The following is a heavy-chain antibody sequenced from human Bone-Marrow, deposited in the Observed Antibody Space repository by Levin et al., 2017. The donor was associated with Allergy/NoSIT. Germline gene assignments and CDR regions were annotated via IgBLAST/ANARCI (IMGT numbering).Heavy chain of an antibody. Sequence: PGGSLRLSCAASGFTFSSYGMHWVRQAPGKGLEWVAVIWYDGSNKYYADSVKGRFTISRDNSKNTLYLQMNSLRAEDTAVYYCARDGEYSSGWTEYYFDYWGQGTLVTVSS. CDR1: GFTFSSYG. D-gene: IGHD6-19*01. J-gene: IGHJ4*02. CDR3: ARDGEYSSGWTEYYFDY. V-gene: IGHV3-33*01. CDR2: IWYDGSNK.